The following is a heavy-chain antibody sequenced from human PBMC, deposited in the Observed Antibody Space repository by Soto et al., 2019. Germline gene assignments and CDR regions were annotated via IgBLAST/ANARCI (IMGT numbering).Heavy chain of an antibody. CDR3: AGDHGVGVGYSYAFDIDV. Sequence: QVQLVQSGAEVKKPGASVKVSCKASGYTFSNYGISWVRQGPGQGLEWMGWISGYNGNTNYEEKVQDRIKMTTDTSTSTTYLDPRCMRSGDTAVYVCAGDHGVGVGYSYAFDIDVWGQGTPVTVSS. V-gene: IGHV1-18*01. CDR2: ISGYNGNT. D-gene: IGHD5-18*01. CDR1: GYTFSNYG. J-gene: IGHJ6*02.